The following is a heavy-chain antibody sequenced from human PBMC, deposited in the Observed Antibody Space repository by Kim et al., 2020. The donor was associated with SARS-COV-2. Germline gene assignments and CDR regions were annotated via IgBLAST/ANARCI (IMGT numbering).Heavy chain of an antibody. D-gene: IGHD4-17*01. J-gene: IGHJ5*02. V-gene: IGHV4-4*07. CDR3: ARDSPSRLPTPNWFDP. Sequence: SLKSGVTMSVDTSKNQFSRKLSSVTAADTAVYYCARDSPSRLPTPNWFDPWGQGTLVTVSS.